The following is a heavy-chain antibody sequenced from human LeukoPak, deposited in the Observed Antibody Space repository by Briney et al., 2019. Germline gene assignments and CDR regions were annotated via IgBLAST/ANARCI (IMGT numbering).Heavy chain of an antibody. CDR1: GFTFSSYS. D-gene: IGHD3-22*01. Sequence: GGSLRLSCAASGFTFSSYSMNWVRQAPGKGLEWVPSISSSSSYIYYADSVKGRFTISRDNAKNSLYLQMNSLRAEDTAVYYCARASGYHYDSSGYYPCHHWGQGTLLTVSS. J-gene: IGHJ1*01. CDR2: ISSSSSYI. V-gene: IGHV3-21*01. CDR3: ARASGYHYDSSGYYPCHH.